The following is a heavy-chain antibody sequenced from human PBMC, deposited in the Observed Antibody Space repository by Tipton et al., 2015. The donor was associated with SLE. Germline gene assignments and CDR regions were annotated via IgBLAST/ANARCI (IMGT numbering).Heavy chain of an antibody. V-gene: IGHV4-38-2*02. CDR1: GYSISSGYH. D-gene: IGHD2/OR15-2a*01. CDR3: ARDLSD. CDR2: IYHSGST. Sequence: TLSLTCAVSGYSISSGYHWAWIRQPPGKGLEWIGSIYHSGSTYYNPSLKSRVTMSVDTSKNQFSLKLSSVTAADTAVYYCARDLSDWGQGTLVTVSS. J-gene: IGHJ1*01.